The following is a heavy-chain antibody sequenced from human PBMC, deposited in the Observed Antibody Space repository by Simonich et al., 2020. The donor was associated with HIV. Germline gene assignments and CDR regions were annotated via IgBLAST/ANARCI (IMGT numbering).Heavy chain of an antibody. CDR1: GGSFSGYY. V-gene: IGHV4-34*01. Sequence: QVQLQQWGAALLKPSETLSLTCAVYGGSFSGYYWSWIRQPPGKGRDWIGANNHNGSTNNNPSLKSRVTISVDTSKNQFSLKLSSVTAADTAVYYCARRHPTTVTTPYFDYWGQGTLVTVSS. CDR3: ARRHPTTVTTPYFDY. J-gene: IGHJ4*02. D-gene: IGHD4-17*01. CDR2: NNHNGST.